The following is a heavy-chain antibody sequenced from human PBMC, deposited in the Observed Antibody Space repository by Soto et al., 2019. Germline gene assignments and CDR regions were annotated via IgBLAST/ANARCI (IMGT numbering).Heavy chain of an antibody. CDR1: PYTFTGYG. J-gene: IGHJ4*02. CDR3: ARASGLLVPWRY. CDR2: INSYGNT. Sequence: ASVKVSCNASPYTFTGYGISWVRQAPGQGLEWMGWINSYGNTNYAQKLQGRLTMTTDTSTSTAYMELRSLRSDDTAMYYCARASGLLVPWRYWGQGTLVTVSS. D-gene: IGHD6-13*01. V-gene: IGHV1-18*01.